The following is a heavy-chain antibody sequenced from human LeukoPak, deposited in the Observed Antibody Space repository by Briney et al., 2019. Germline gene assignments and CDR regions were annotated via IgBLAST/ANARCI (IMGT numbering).Heavy chain of an antibody. CDR3: ARAVGPDYDFWSGYYTDYYFDY. Sequence: ASVKVSCKASGGTFSSYAISWVRQAPGQGLEWMGGIIPIFGTANYAQKFQGRVTITTDESTSTAYMELSSLRSEDTAVYYCARAVGPDYDFWSGYYTDYYFDYWGQGTLVTVSS. CDR1: GGTFSSYA. V-gene: IGHV1-69*05. J-gene: IGHJ4*02. CDR2: IIPIFGTA. D-gene: IGHD3-3*01.